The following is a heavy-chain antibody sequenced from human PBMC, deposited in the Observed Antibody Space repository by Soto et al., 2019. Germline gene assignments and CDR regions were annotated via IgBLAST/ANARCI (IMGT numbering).Heavy chain of an antibody. CDR3: AGQWAAGYAAFDP. CDR1: GGSISNNRW. J-gene: IGHJ5*02. V-gene: IGHV4-4*02. CDR2: IHDRGST. Sequence: QVKLQESGPGLEKPSGTLSLTCAVSGGSISNNRWWTWVRQAPGKGLEWSGEIHDRGSTNYNLSLKSRAPVSIDRSKSQFSLEMRAVTAAHTAVYYCAGQWAAGYAAFDPWGQGTLVPVSS. D-gene: IGHD3-9*01.